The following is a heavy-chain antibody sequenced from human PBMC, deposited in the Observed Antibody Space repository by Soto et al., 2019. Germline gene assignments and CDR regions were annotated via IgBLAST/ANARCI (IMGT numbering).Heavy chain of an antibody. J-gene: IGHJ6*02. V-gene: IGHV3-11*01. D-gene: IGHD5-18*01. CDR2: ISSSGSTI. CDR1: GFTFSDYY. CDR3: AGGRVDTPMVTYHYYYCMDV. Sequence: QVQLVESGGGLVKPGGYLRLSCVASGFTFSDYYMSWIRQAPGKGLEWVSYISSSGSTIYYADSVKGRFTISRDNSNNSLYLQMNSLRAEDTAVYYCAGGRVDTPMVTYHYYYCMDVWGQGTTVTGSS.